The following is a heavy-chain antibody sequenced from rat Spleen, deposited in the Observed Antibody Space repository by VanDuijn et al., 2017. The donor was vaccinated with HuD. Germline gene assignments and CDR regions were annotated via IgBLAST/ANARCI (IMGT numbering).Heavy chain of an antibody. V-gene: IGHV3-1*01. D-gene: IGHD1-4*01. CDR1: GYSITSNY. CDR3: VRSVGYTYSFFDY. J-gene: IGHJ2*01. CDR2: ISYSGST. Sequence: EVQLQESGPGLVKPSQSLSLTCSVTGYSITSNYWVWIRKFPGNKMEWIGHISYSGSTRYNPSLKSRISITRDTSKNQFFLQLNSVTTEDTATYYYVRSVGYTYSFFDYWGQGVMVTVSS.